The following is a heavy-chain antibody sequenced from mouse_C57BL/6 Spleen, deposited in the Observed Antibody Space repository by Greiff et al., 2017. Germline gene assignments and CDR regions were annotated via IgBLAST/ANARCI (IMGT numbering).Heavy chain of an antibody. D-gene: IGHD1-1*01. CDR1: GFNIKDDY. Sequence: VQLQQSGAELVRPGASVKLSCTASGFNIKDDYMHWVKQRPEQGLEWIGWIDPENGDTEYASKFQGKATITADTSSNTAYLQLSSLTSEDTAVYYCTLFYYYGRRLDYWGQGTTLTVSS. CDR2: IDPENGDT. CDR3: TLFYYYGRRLDY. V-gene: IGHV14-4*01. J-gene: IGHJ2*01.